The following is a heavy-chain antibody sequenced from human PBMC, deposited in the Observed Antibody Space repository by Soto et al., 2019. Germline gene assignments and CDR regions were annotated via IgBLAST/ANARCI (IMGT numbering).Heavy chain of an antibody. CDR3: ARDRTTVTSYYGMDV. CDR1: GFTFSSYA. V-gene: IGHV3-30-3*01. Sequence: GSLRLSCAASGFTFSSYAMHWVRQAPGKGLEWVAVISYDGSNKYYADSVKGRFTISRDNSKNTLYLQMNSLRAEDTAVYYCARDRTTVTSYYGMDVWGQGTTVTVSS. J-gene: IGHJ6*02. D-gene: IGHD4-17*01. CDR2: ISYDGSNK.